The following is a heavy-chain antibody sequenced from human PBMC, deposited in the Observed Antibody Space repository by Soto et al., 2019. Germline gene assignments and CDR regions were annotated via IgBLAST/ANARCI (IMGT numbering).Heavy chain of an antibody. Sequence: EVRLLESGGGLVQPGGSLRLSCAASGFTFSTYAMSWVRQAPGKGLQWVSTIVGSDGSTYYADSVKGRFTVSRDNSKNTLYLHMNSLRAEDTAVYYCAIDGRDQLLCYFDNWGQGTLVTVSS. CDR3: AIDGRDQLLCYFDN. D-gene: IGHD2-2*01. V-gene: IGHV3-23*01. CDR2: IVGSDGST. J-gene: IGHJ4*02. CDR1: GFTFSTYA.